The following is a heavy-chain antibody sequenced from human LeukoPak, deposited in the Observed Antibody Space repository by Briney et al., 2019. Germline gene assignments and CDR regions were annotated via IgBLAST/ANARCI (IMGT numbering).Heavy chain of an antibody. CDR2: IGGSGGST. D-gene: IGHD4-23*01. CDR3: ALSIDYGGNP. J-gene: IGHJ5*02. CDR1: GFTFSSYA. Sequence: GGSLRLSCAASGFTFSSYAMSWVRQAPGKGLEWVSAIGGSGGSTYYADSVKGRFTISRDNSKNTLYLQMNSLRAEDTAVYYCALSIDYGGNPWGQGTPVTVSS. V-gene: IGHV3-23*01.